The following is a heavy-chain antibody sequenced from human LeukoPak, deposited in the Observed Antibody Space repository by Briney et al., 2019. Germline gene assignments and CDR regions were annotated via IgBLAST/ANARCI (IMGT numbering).Heavy chain of an antibody. CDR2: INPSGGST. Sequence: ASVKVSCKASGYTFTSYYMHWVRQAPGQGLEWMGIINPSGGSTSYAQKFQGRVTMTRDMSTNTVYMELSSLRSEDTAVYYCAKELNDLLTRSFDYWGQGTLVTVSS. CDR1: GYTFTSYY. CDR3: AKELNDLLTRSFDY. V-gene: IGHV1-46*01. J-gene: IGHJ4*02. D-gene: IGHD1-1*01.